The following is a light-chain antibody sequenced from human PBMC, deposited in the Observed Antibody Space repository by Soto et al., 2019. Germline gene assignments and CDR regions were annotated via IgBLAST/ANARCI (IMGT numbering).Light chain of an antibody. CDR3: QQYYNWPRT. Sequence: EIVLTQSPAYLSLSPGERVTLSCRASQSVSSYLAWYQQKPGQTPRLLTYGASTRATGIPARFSGSGSGTEFTLTISSLQPEDFAVYYCQQYYNWPRTFGQGTKVDIK. J-gene: IGKJ1*01. V-gene: IGKV3-15*01. CDR2: GAS. CDR1: QSVSSY.